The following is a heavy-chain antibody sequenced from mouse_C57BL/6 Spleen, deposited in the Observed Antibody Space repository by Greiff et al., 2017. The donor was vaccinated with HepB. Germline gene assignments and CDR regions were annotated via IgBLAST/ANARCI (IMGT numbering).Heavy chain of an antibody. CDR1: GYSFTGYF. Sequence: VQLQQSGPELVKPGDSVKISCKASGYSFTGYFMNWVMQSHGKSLEWIGRINPYNGDTFYNQKFKGKATLTVDKSSSIAHMELRSLTSEDSAVYYCARRNYDVYAMDYWGQGTSVTVSS. CDR3: ARRNYDVYAMDY. V-gene: IGHV1-20*01. J-gene: IGHJ4*01. D-gene: IGHD2-3*01. CDR2: INPYNGDT.